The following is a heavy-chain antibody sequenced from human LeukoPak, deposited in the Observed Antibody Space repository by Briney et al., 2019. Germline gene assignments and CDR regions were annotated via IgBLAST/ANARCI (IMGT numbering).Heavy chain of an antibody. D-gene: IGHD6-19*01. CDR1: GFTFSGSA. V-gene: IGHV3-73*01. J-gene: IGHJ4*02. CDR2: IRSKANSYAT. CDR3: TTPAVAEDY. Sequence: GGSLRLSCAASGFTFSGSAMHWVRQASGKGLEWVGRIRSKANSYATAYAASVKGRFTISRDDSKNTAYLQMNSLKTDDTAVYYCTTPAVAEDYWGQGTLVTVSS.